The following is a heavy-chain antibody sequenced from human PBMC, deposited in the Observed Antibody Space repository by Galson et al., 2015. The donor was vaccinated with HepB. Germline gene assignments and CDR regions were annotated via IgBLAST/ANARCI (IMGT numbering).Heavy chain of an antibody. D-gene: IGHD6-19*01. CDR2: IKQDGSEK. CDR3: ARDWESVAGIPGAFDI. V-gene: IGHV3-7*01. J-gene: IGHJ3*02. CDR1: GFTFSSYW. Sequence: SLRLSCAASGFTFSSYWMSWVRQAPGKGLEWVANIKQDGSEKYYVDSVKGRFTISRDNAKNSLYLQMNSLRAEDTAVYYCARDWESVAGIPGAFDIWGQGTMVTVSS.